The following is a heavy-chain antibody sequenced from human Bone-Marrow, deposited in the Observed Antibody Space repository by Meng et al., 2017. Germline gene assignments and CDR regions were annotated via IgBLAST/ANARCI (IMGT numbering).Heavy chain of an antibody. CDR1: GYNFPDYW. Sequence: ASVTVSCQPSGYNFPDYWLHWVRRAPGPGLEWMVRIDSKSGDTHYEQRFQGRVTMTGDTSISTAYMELSRLRSDDTDVYYCAREGAGGYCSSTSCGFDYWGQGTMVTVSS. J-gene: IGHJ4*02. CDR3: AREGAGGYCSSTSCGFDY. D-gene: IGHD2-2*01. V-gene: IGHV1-2*05. CDR2: IDSKSGDT.